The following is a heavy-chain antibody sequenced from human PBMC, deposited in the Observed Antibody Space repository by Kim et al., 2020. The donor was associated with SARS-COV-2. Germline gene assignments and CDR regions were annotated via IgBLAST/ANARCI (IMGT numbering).Heavy chain of an antibody. CDR2: IYHSGST. CDR1: GYSISSGYY. Sequence: SETLSLTCTVSGYSISSGYYWGCIRQPPGKVLEWIGSIYHSGSTYYNPSLKSRVTISVDTSKNQFSLRLSSVTAADTAVYYCARVGRGPWGQGTLVTVSS. CDR3: ARVGRGP. V-gene: IGHV4-38-2*02. D-gene: IGHD3-10*01. J-gene: IGHJ5*02.